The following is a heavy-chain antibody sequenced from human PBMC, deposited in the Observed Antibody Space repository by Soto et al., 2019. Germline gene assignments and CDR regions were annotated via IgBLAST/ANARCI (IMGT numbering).Heavy chain of an antibody. CDR2: INHSGST. J-gene: IGHJ6*02. D-gene: IGHD3-3*01. CDR3: ARGSITIFGVVIPPPYYYGMDV. Sequence: SETLSLTCAVYGGSFSGYYLSWIRQPPGKGLEWIGEINHSGSTNYNPSLKSRVTISVDTSKNQFSLKLSSVTAADTAVYYCARGSITIFGVVIPPPYYYGMDVWGQGTTVTVSS. V-gene: IGHV4-34*01. CDR1: GGSFSGYY.